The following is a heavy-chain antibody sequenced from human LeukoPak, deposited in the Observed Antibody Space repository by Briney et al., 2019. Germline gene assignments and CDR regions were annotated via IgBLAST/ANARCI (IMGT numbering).Heavy chain of an antibody. CDR2: IYTSGST. D-gene: IGHD1-26*01. V-gene: IGHV4-4*07. CDR3: ARVKWEPHYYYYYMDV. J-gene: IGHJ6*03. Sequence: SETLSLTCTVSGGSISSYYWSWIRQPAGKGLEWIGRIYTSGSTNYNPFLESRVTMSVDTSKNQFSLELSSVTAADTAVYYCARVKWEPHYYYYYMDVWGKGTTVTVSS. CDR1: GGSISSYY.